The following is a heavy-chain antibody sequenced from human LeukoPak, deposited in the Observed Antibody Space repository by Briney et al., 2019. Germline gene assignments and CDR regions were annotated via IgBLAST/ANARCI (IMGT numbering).Heavy chain of an antibody. CDR3: ARGNEQLVTKYYYYGMDV. CDR2: IYYSGST. D-gene: IGHD6-13*01. V-gene: IGHV4-39*07. Sequence: SETXSLTCTVSGGSISSSSYYWGWIRQPPGKGLEWIGSIYYSGSTYYNPSLKSRVTISVDTSKNQFSLNLSSVTAADTAVCYCARGNEQLVTKYYYYGMDVWGQGTTVTVSS. J-gene: IGHJ6*02. CDR1: GGSISSSSYY.